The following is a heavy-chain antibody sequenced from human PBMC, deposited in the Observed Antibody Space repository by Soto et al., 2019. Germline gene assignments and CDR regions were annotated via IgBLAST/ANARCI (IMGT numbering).Heavy chain of an antibody. CDR3: ARDVSPGSGPYYLDAFDM. CDR1: GFTFSDYW. V-gene: IGHV3-7*05. CDR2: IKKDESKK. Sequence: EVQLVESGGGLVQPGESLRLSCAASGFTFSDYWMTWVRQAPGKGLEWVANIKKDESKKSYLDSVRGRFTISRDNARNSLYRQMDSLRAEDTALYYWARDVSPGSGPYYLDAFDMWGKGTMVTVSS. J-gene: IGHJ3*02. D-gene: IGHD3-22*01.